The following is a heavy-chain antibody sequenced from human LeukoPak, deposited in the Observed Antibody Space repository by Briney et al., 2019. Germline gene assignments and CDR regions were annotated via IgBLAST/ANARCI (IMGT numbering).Heavy chain of an antibody. CDR2: INSDGSST. CDR1: GFTFSSYW. V-gene: IGHV3-74*01. J-gene: IGHJ6*02. Sequence: PGGSLRLSCAASGFTFSSYWMHWVRHAPGKGLVWVSRINSDGSSTAYADSVKGRFTISRDNAQNTLYLQTSSLRAEDTAVYYCARTPYYDAMDVWGQGTTVTVSS. CDR3: ARTPYYDAMDV.